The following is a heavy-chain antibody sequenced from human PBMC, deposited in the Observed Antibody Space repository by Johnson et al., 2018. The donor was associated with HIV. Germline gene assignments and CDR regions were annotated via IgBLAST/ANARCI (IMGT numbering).Heavy chain of an antibody. Sequence: VQLVESGGGVVQPGRSLRLSCVASGYSFRNSAMHWVRQAPGQGLEWVSAISGSGASRFFADSVQGRFTISRDNSKNTLYLQMNSLRAEDTAIYYCAKTAWVFEGDASDIWGQGTMVTVSS. CDR3: AKTAWVFEGDASDI. CDR1: GYSFRNSA. D-gene: IGHD3-3*01. CDR2: ISGSGASR. V-gene: IGHV3-23*04. J-gene: IGHJ3*02.